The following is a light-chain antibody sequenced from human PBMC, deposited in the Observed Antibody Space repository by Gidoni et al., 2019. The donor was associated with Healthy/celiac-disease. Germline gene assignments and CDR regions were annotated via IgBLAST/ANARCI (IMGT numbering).Light chain of an antibody. CDR2: GAS. J-gene: IGKJ1*01. CDR1: QSVSSSY. V-gene: IGKV3-20*01. Sequence: EIVFTQSPGTLSLSPGERATLSCRASQSVSSSYLAWYQQKPGKAPRLLIYGASSRATGIPDRFSGSGSGTDFTLTISRLEPEDFAVYYCQQYGSSTETFGQGTKVEIK. CDR3: QQYGSSTET.